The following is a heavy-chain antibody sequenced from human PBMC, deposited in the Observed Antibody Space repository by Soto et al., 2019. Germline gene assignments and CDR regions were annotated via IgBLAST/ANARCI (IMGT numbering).Heavy chain of an antibody. CDR3: AKDRGAGGRFSGIAVAGIPS. V-gene: IGHV3-23*01. D-gene: IGHD6-19*01. CDR1: GFTFSSYA. J-gene: IGHJ5*02. CDR2: ISGGGGNT. Sequence: EVQLLESGGGLVQPGGSLRLSCAASGFTFSSYAMSWVRQTPGKGLEWVSGISGGGGNTYYADSVTSRFTISRDNPRNTLYLQMNSLGAADTAIYFCAKDRGAGGRFSGIAVAGIPSWGQGTLVTVSS.